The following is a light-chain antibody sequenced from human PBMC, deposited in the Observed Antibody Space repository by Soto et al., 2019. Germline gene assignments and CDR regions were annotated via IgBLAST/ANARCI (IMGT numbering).Light chain of an antibody. Sequence: DIVLTQSPDSLAVSLGERATINCKSSQRVLYTSSNKNSLAWYQQKPGQPPKLLIYWASTRESGVPDRFSGGGSGTDFTLTISSLQAEDVAVYYCQQHYSAPALTFGGGTKVDIK. CDR1: QRVLYTSSNKNS. J-gene: IGKJ4*01. V-gene: IGKV4-1*01. CDR2: WAS. CDR3: QQHYSAPALT.